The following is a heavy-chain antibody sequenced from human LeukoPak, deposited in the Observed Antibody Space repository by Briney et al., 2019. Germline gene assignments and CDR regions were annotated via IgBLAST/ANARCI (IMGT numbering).Heavy chain of an antibody. V-gene: IGHV3-21*01. D-gene: IGHD7-27*01. CDR3: AKGRGGSSNWGSDY. Sequence: PGGSLRLSCVASGFTFSDYSMNWVRQAPGKGLEWVSSISSSSNYIYYADSVKGRFTISRDNSKNTLYLEMNSLTVEDTAVYYCAKGRGGSSNWGSDYWGQGTQVTVSS. CDR1: GFTFSDYS. CDR2: ISSSSNYI. J-gene: IGHJ4*02.